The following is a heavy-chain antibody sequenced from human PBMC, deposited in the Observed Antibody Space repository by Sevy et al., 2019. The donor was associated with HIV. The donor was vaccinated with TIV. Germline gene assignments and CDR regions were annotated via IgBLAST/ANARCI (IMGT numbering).Heavy chain of an antibody. CDR1: GFNFNMYR. CDR2: ISSSSSDI. Sequence: GGSLRLSCAASGFNFNMYRMNWVRQAPGKGLEWVSSISSSSSDIKYADSVNGRFTVSRDNAKNSLFLQMNSLRAEDTAVYYCATLLMWFGELPRGLDYWGQGALVTVSS. CDR3: ATLLMWFGELPRGLDY. J-gene: IGHJ4*02. D-gene: IGHD3-10*01. V-gene: IGHV3-21*01.